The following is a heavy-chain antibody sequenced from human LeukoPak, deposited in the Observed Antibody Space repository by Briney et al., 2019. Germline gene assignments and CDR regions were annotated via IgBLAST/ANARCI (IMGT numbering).Heavy chain of an antibody. J-gene: IGHJ4*02. CDR2: IYHSGIT. D-gene: IGHD3-9*01. CDR3: ARAVGSFDWLPLFDY. Sequence: SETLSLTCTVSGYSIRSGFYWGWIRPPPGKGLEWIGNIYHSGITYYTPSLKSRVTISVDTSKNQFYPKLSSVTAADTAVYYCARAVGSFDWLPLFDYWGQGTLVTVSS. CDR1: GYSIRSGFY. V-gene: IGHV4-38-2*02.